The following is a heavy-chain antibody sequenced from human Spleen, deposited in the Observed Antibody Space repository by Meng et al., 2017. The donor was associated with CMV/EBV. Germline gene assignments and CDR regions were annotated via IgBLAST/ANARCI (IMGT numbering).Heavy chain of an antibody. D-gene: IGHD1-26*01. Sequence: CKASGYTFIDQYIHWVRQAPGQGLEWMGGIDPKSGDTYYAQKYQGRVTVTGDTSINTAYMELRRLKSDDTAVYFCARGLNSGTSHYWGQGTMVTVSS. CDR1: GYTFIDQY. J-gene: IGHJ4*02. CDR2: IDPKSGDT. V-gene: IGHV1-2*02. CDR3: ARGLNSGTSHY.